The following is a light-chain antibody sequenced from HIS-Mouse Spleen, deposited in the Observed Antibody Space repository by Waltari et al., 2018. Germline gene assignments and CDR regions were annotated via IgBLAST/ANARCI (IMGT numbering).Light chain of an antibody. J-gene: IGLJ2*01. CDR3: QSADSSGTSYVV. Sequence: SYELTQPPSVSVSPGQTARITCSGDALPKQYAYWYQQKPGQAPVLVIYKDSERPSGIPERLSGSSSGTTVTLTISGVQAEDEADYYCQSADSSGTSYVVFGGGTKLTVL. CDR2: KDS. V-gene: IGLV3-25*03. CDR1: ALPKQY.